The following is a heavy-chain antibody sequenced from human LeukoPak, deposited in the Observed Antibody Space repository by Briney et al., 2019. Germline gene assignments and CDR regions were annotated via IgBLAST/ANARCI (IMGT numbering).Heavy chain of an antibody. Sequence: SETLSLTCAVYGGSFSGYYWSWIRQPPGKGLEWIGEINHRGSTNYNPSLKSRVTISVDTSKNQFSLKLSSVTAADTAVYYCASYGSGISRFDYWGQGTLVTVSS. D-gene: IGHD3-10*01. CDR3: ASYGSGISRFDY. J-gene: IGHJ4*02. V-gene: IGHV4-34*01. CDR2: INHRGST. CDR1: GGSFSGYY.